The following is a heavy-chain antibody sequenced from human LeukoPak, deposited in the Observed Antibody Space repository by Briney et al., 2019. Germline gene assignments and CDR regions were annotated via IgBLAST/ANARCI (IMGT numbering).Heavy chain of an antibody. CDR3: AKGGTYGGGADY. CDR2: IYNGGST. J-gene: IGHJ4*02. Sequence: SETLSLTCTVSGASISRDYWTWIRQPPGKGLEWIGYIYNGGSTTYSPSLNSRVTISLDTSNNQVSLRLSSVTAADTAVYHCAKGGTYGGGADYWGQGTLVTVSS. D-gene: IGHD1-26*01. CDR1: GASISRDY. V-gene: IGHV4-59*01.